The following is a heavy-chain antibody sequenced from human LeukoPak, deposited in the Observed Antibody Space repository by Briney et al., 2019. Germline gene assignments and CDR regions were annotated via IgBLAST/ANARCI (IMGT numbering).Heavy chain of an antibody. Sequence: PGGSLRLSCVASGFIFSSYAMSWVRQAPGEGLEWVSGISGSGGSTYYADSVKGRFTISRDNAKNSLYLQMNSLRAEDTAVYYCARPDEQQLVRDAFDIWGQGTMVTVSS. V-gene: IGHV3-23*01. CDR3: ARPDEQQLVRDAFDI. D-gene: IGHD6-13*01. J-gene: IGHJ3*02. CDR1: GFIFSSYA. CDR2: ISGSGGST.